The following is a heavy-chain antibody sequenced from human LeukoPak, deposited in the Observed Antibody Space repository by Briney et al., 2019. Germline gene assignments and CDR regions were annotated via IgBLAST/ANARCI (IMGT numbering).Heavy chain of an antibody. Sequence: GGSLRLSCAASGFTFSGSAVHWVRKASGKGLEWVGRIRSKANSYATAYAASVKGRFTISRDDSKNTAYLQMNSLKTEDTAVYYCTRQGLEVVTARAYYYMDVWGKGTTVTVSS. J-gene: IGHJ6*03. D-gene: IGHD2-21*02. CDR3: TRQGLEVVTARAYYYMDV. CDR2: IRSKANSYAT. V-gene: IGHV3-73*01. CDR1: GFTFSGSA.